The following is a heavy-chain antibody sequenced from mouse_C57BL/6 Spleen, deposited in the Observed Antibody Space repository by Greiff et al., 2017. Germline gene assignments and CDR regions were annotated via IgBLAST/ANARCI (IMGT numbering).Heavy chain of an antibody. V-gene: IGHV1-18*01. CDR3: ARSGDYGSSHFDY. D-gene: IGHD1-1*01. J-gene: IGHJ2*01. Sequence: VQLQQSGPELVKPGASVKIPCKASGYTFTDYNMDWVKQSHGKSLKWIGDINPNNGGTIYNQKFKGKATLTVDKSSSTAYMELRSLTSEDTAVYYCARSGDYGSSHFDYWGQGTTLTVSS. CDR2: INPNNGGT. CDR1: GYTFTDYN.